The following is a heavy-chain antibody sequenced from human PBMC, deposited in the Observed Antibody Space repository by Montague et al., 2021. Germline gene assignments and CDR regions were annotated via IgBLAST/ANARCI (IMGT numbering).Heavy chain of an antibody. CDR1: SGPIFHAH. V-gene: IGHV4-59*08. D-gene: IGHD3-10*01. J-gene: IGHJ5*02. Sequence: SETLSLTCTVSSGPIFHAHCSWVRQPPGPGLELLGSMFYACATSNNSSLKSRVTISIDTSTNQFSLKLSFVTAADTAVYYCAKQDYFASCTSYKGFDPWGQGILVTVSS. CDR2: MFYACAT. CDR3: AKQDYFASCTSYKGFDP.